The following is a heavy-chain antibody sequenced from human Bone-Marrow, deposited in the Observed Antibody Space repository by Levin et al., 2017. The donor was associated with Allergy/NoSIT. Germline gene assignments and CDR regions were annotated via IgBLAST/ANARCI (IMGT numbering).Heavy chain of an antibody. J-gene: IGHJ2*01. CDR1: GFIFTDYY. Sequence: PGGSLRLSCAVSGFIFTDYYMEWVRQAPGKGLEWVAASRNRANEHSTEYAASVRGRFRVSRDDSENSLFLQMNSLRADDTAVYYCVRDFNAAGGAWYYDLWGRGTLVTVSS. CDR3: VRDFNAAGGAWYYDL. D-gene: IGHD2-15*01. CDR2: SRNRANEHST. V-gene: IGHV3-72*01.